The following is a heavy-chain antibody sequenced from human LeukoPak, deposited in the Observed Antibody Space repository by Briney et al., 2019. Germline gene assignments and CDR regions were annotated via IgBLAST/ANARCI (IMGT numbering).Heavy chain of an antibody. D-gene: IGHD2-2*01. Sequence: GSSVKVSCKASGGTFSSYAISWVRQAPGQGLEWMGGIIPIFGTANYAQKFQGRVTITTDKSTSTAYMELSSLRSEDTAVYYCARGYCSSTRCFPLDYWGQGTLVTVSS. CDR1: GGTFSSYA. CDR2: IIPIFGTA. CDR3: ARGYCSSTRCFPLDY. V-gene: IGHV1-69*05. J-gene: IGHJ4*02.